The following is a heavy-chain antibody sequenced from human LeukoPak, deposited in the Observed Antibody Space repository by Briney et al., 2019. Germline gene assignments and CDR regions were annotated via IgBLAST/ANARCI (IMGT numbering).Heavy chain of an antibody. CDR2: ISSSSTI. J-gene: IGHJ6*02. D-gene: IGHD6-13*01. Sequence: GGSLRLSCAASGFTFSSYSMNWVRLAPGKGLEWVSYISSSSTIYYADSVKGRFTISRDNAKNSLYLQMNSLRDEDTAVYYCARGESSSLMGYYYYYYGMDVWGQGTTVTVSS. CDR1: GFTFSSYS. CDR3: ARGESSSLMGYYYYYYGMDV. V-gene: IGHV3-48*02.